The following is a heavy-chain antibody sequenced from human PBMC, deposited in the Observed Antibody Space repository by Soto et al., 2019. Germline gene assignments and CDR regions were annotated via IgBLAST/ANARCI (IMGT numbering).Heavy chain of an antibody. D-gene: IGHD2-15*01. J-gene: IGHJ6*02. CDR2: IKQDGSEK. CDR1: GFTFSSYW. V-gene: IGHV3-7*05. Sequence: EVQLVESGGGLVQPGGSLRLSCAASGFTFSSYWMSWVRQAPGKGLEWVANIKQDGSEKYYVDSVKGRFTISRDNAKNSLYLQMNSLRAEDTAVYYCARLGYCSGGSCFFCMDVWGQGTTVTVSS. CDR3: ARLGYCSGGSCFFCMDV.